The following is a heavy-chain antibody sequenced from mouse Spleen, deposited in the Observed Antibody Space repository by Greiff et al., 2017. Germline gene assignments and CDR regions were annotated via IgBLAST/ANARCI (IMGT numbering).Heavy chain of an antibody. Sequence: VQLQQSGPELVKPGASVKIPCKASGYTFTDYNMDWVKQSHGKSLEWIGDINPNNGGTIYNQKFKGKATLTVDKSSSTAYMELRSLTSEDTAVYYCARLVTTVVAPMDYWGQGTSVTVSS. CDR3: ARLVTTVVAPMDY. CDR1: GYTFTDYN. CDR2: INPNNGGT. D-gene: IGHD1-1*01. V-gene: IGHV1-18*01. J-gene: IGHJ4*01.